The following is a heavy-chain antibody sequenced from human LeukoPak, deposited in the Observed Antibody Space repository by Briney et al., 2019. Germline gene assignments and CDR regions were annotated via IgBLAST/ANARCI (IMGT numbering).Heavy chain of an antibody. D-gene: IGHD2-2*01. CDR2: TYYSGST. J-gene: IGHJ4*02. Sequence: PSETLSLTCTVSGGSISSGGYYWSWIRQHPGKGLEWIGYTYYSGSTYYNPSLKSRVTISVDTSKNQFSLKLSSVTAADTAVYYCAREGADCSSTSCFIDYWGQGTLVTVSS. CDR1: GGSISSGGYY. CDR3: AREGADCSSTSCFIDY. V-gene: IGHV4-31*03.